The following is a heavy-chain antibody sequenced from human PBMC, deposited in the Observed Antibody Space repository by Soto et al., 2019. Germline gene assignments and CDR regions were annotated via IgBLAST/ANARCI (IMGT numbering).Heavy chain of an antibody. CDR2: ISSSSSYI. J-gene: IGHJ4*02. V-gene: IGHV3-21*01. CDR1: GFTFSSYS. D-gene: IGHD6-19*01. CDR3: ARRIAVAGNLDY. Sequence: EVQLVESGGGLVKPGGSLRLSCAASGFTFSSYSMNWVRQAPGKGLEWVSSISSSSSYIYYADSVKGRFTISRDNAKNYLYLQMNSLRAEDTAVYYCARRIAVAGNLDYWGQGTLVTVSS.